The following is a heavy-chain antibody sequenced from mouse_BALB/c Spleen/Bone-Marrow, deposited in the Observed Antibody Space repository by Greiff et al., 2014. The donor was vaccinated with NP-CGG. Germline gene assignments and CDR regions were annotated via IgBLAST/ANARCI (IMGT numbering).Heavy chain of an antibody. CDR2: ISNLAYSI. D-gene: IGHD1-1*01. J-gene: IGHJ1*01. CDR1: GFTFSDYG. V-gene: IGHV5-15*02. Sequence: EVQRVESGGGLVQPGGSRKLSCAASGFTFSDYGMAWVRQAPGKGPEWVAFISNLAYSIYCADTVTGRFTISRENAKNTLYLEMSSLRSEDTAMYYCARDQVYYYGSSYGYFDVWGAGTTVTVSA. CDR3: ARDQVYYYGSSYGYFDV.